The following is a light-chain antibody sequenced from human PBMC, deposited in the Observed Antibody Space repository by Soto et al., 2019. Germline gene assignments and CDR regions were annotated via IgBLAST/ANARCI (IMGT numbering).Light chain of an antibody. J-gene: IGLJ1*01. Sequence: SYELTQPPSVSVAPGQTARITCGGNHIESKSVHWYQQRPGQAPVLVIYVDSVRPSEIPDRFSAYTSGNTAALTISRVEAGDEVDYYSHVWDTISHHYGFGSGTKVTVL. V-gene: IGLV3-21*02. CDR2: VDS. CDR1: HIESKS. CDR3: HVWDTISHHYG.